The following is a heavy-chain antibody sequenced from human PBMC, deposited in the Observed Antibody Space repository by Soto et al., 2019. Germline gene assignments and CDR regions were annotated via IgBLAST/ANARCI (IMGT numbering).Heavy chain of an antibody. V-gene: IGHV4-31*03. Sequence: QVQLQESGPGLVKPSQTLSLTCTVSGGSISSGGYYWSWIRQHPGKGLEWIGYIYYSGSTYYNPSLKSRVTISVDTSKNQFSLKLSSVTAADTAVYYCATQFRITMVRGVIIPPPVDGMDVWGQGTTVTVSS. CDR1: GGSISSGGYY. CDR3: ATQFRITMVRGVIIPPPVDGMDV. D-gene: IGHD3-10*01. CDR2: IYYSGST. J-gene: IGHJ6*02.